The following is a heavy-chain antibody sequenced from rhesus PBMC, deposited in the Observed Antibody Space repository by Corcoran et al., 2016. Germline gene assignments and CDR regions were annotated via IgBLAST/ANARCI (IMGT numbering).Heavy chain of an antibody. V-gene: IGHV4-57*01. J-gene: IGHJ4*01. CDR3: ARRNWNYRYFDY. CDR2: ISGSGGST. Sequence: QLQLQESGPGLVKPSETLSLTCAVSGGSASRSNWWSWIRQPPGKGLEWSGRISGSGGSTSYTPSLTSRVTISTDTSKNQFSLKVSSVPAADTAVYYCARRNWNYRYFDYWGQGVLVTVSS. D-gene: IGHD1-26*01. CDR1: GGSASRSNW.